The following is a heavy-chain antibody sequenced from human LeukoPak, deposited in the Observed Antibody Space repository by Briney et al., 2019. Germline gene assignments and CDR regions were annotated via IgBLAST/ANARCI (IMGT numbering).Heavy chain of an antibody. CDR2: IYFSGST. CDR1: GGSISSSSYY. V-gene: IGHV4-39*01. J-gene: IGHJ4*01. Sequence: SETLSLTCTVSGGSISSSSYYWGWIRQPPGKGLEWIGSIYFSGSTYYNPSLKSRLTISVDTSKNQFSLKLSSVTAADTAVYFCARSSDGVIDYWGHGNLVTVSS. CDR3: ARSSDGVIDY. D-gene: IGHD2-8*01.